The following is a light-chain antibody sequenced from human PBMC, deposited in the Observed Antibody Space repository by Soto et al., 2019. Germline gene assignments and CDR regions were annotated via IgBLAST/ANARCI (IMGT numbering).Light chain of an antibody. CDR1: VLAKKY. CDR3: YSAADNVGV. V-gene: IGLV3-27*01. Sequence: SSELTQPSSVSVSPGQTARITCSGDVLAKKYARWFQQKPGQAPVLVIYKDSERPSGIPERFSGSSSGTTVTLTISGAQVEDEADYYCYSAADNVGVFGTGTKLTVL. J-gene: IGLJ1*01. CDR2: KDS.